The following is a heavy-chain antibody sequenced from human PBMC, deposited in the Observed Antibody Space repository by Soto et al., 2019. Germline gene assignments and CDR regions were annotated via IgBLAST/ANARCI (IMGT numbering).Heavy chain of an antibody. D-gene: IGHD3-3*01. Sequence: WGSLRLSCAASGFTFSSYSISCVRHSPLKWREWVSSISSSSSYIYYADSVKGRFTISRDNAKNSLYLQMNSLRAEDTAVYYCARVDDFWSGYYQPGAFDIWGQGTMVTVSS. V-gene: IGHV3-21*01. CDR1: GFTFSSYS. CDR3: ARVDDFWSGYYQPGAFDI. J-gene: IGHJ3*02. CDR2: ISSSSSYI.